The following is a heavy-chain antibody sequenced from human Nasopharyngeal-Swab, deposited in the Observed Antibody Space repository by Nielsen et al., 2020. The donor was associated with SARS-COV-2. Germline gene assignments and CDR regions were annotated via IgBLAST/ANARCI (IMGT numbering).Heavy chain of an antibody. Sequence: GESLKISCAASGFTFSSYSMNWVRQAPGKGLEWVSYISSSSSTIYYADSVKGRCAISRDNAKNSLYLQMNSLRAEDTAVYYCARAGTDYWGQGTLVTVSS. CDR2: ISSSSSTI. CDR1: GFTFSSYS. J-gene: IGHJ4*02. CDR3: ARAGTDY. D-gene: IGHD1-1*01. V-gene: IGHV3-48*04.